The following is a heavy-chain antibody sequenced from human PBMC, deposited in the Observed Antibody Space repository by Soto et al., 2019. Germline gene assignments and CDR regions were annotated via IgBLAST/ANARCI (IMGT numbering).Heavy chain of an antibody. J-gene: IGHJ5*02. D-gene: IGHD3-10*01. Sequence: ASVKVSCKASGYTFSTYAIYWVRQAPGQRLQWMGWINAGNGNTEYSQSFQGRVTITRDTSASTAYMELSSLRSEDTAVYYCARDSGSPWGPGTLVTVSS. CDR2: INAGNGNT. CDR3: ARDSGSP. V-gene: IGHV1-3*01. CDR1: GYTFSTYA.